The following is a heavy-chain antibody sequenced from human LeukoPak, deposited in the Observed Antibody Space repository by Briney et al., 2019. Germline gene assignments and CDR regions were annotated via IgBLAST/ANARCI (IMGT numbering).Heavy chain of an antibody. Sequence: ASVKVSCKASGYTFTGYYMHWVRQAPGQGLEWMGWINPNSGGTNYAQKFQGRVTMTRDTSISTAYMELSRLRSDDTAVYYCARAGPRGPWDVKTDYWGQGTLVTVSS. CDR2: INPNSGGT. J-gene: IGHJ4*02. V-gene: IGHV1-2*02. CDR3: ARAGPRGPWDVKTDY. CDR1: GYTFTGYY. D-gene: IGHD1-26*01.